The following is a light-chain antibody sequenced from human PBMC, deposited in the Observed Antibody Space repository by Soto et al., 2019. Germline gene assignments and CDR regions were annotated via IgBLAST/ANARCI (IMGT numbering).Light chain of an antibody. CDR3: QQYYSYPRT. V-gene: IGKV1-9*01. CDR1: QGISSY. J-gene: IGKJ1*01. CDR2: AAS. Sequence: DIQLTQSPSFLSASVGDRVTITCRASQGISSYLAWYQQKPGKAPKLLIYAASTLQSGVPSRFSGSGSGTEFTLTFSGLQPEDFATYYCQQYYSYPRTFGQGTKVDIK.